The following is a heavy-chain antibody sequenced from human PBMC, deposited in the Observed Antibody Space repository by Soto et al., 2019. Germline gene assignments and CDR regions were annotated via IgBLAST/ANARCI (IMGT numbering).Heavy chain of an antibody. CDR3: ERGRDGEY. V-gene: IGHV1-18*01. CDR1: GYAFTTYG. Sequence: QVHLVQSGAEVKKPGASVKVSCKGSGYAFTTYGITWVRQAPGQGLEWMGWISAHNGNTNYAQKLQGRVTVTRDTSTSTAYMELRSLRSDDTAVYYCERGRDGEYWGQGALVTVSS. J-gene: IGHJ4*02. D-gene: IGHD3-10*01. CDR2: ISAHNGNT.